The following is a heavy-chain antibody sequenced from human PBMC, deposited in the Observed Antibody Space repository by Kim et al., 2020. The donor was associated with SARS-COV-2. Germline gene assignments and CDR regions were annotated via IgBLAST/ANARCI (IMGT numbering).Heavy chain of an antibody. CDR1: GFTVTSNY. D-gene: IGHD1-1*01. Sequence: GGSLRLSCAASGFTVTSNYIMWVRQAPGKGLEWVSVIYSGGSTYYADSVKGRFTISRDNSKNTLYLQMNSLRAEDTAVYYCARVSAEVQRWVFDYWGQGALVTVSS. CDR2: IYSGGST. J-gene: IGHJ4*02. V-gene: IGHV3-66*01. CDR3: ARVSAEVQRWVFDY.